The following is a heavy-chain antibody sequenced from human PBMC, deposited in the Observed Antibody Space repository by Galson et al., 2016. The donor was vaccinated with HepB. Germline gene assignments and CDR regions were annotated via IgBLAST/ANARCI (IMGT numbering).Heavy chain of an antibody. J-gene: IGHJ4*02. CDR3: ARRADDAYGSGSLDY. Sequence: SETLSLTCTVSGGSTRPYYWTWIRQPPGKGLEWIGYIYYSGHTNYNSSLKSRVTISVDTSKSQFSLKVTSVTAADTAVYYCARRADDAYGSGSLDYWGQGTLVTVSS. V-gene: IGHV4-59*08. D-gene: IGHD3-10*01. CDR2: IYYSGHT. CDR1: GGSTRPYY.